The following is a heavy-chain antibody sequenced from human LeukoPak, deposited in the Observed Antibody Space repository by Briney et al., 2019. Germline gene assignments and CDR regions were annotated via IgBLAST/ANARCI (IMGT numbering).Heavy chain of an antibody. CDR1: GGSISSYY. V-gene: IGHV4-59*12. D-gene: IGHD3-3*01. J-gene: IGHJ3*02. CDR3: ARGPLLEWLLHAFDI. CDR2: IYYSGST. Sequence: SETLSLTCTVSGGSISSYYWSWIRQPPGKGLEWIGYIYYSGSTNYNPSLKSRVTISVDTSKNQFSLKLSSVTAADTAVYYCARGPLLEWLLHAFDIWGQGTTVTVSS.